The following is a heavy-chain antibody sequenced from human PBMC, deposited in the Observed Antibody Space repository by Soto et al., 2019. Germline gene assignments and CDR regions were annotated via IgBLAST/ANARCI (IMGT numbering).Heavy chain of an antibody. CDR3: ARDPARTYYDFGSRVPDY. J-gene: IGHJ4*02. CDR2: INPNSGGT. CDR1: GYTFTGYY. Sequence: VKVSCKASGYTFTGYYMHWVRQAPGQVLEWMGWINPNSGGTNYAQKFQGRVTMTRDTSISTAYMELSRLRSDDTAVYYCARDPARTYYDFGSRVPDYWGQGSLVTVSS. D-gene: IGHD3-3*01. V-gene: IGHV1-2*02.